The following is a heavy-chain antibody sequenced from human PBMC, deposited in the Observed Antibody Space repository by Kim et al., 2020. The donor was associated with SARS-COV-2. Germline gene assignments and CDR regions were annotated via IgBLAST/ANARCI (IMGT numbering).Heavy chain of an antibody. D-gene: IGHD2-21*02. CDR1: GGSISSYY. CDR3: ARVSGGGDAGYNWFDP. J-gene: IGHJ5*02. V-gene: IGHV4-59*01. CDR2: IYYSGST. Sequence: SETLSLTCTVSGGSISSYYWSWIRQPPGKGLEWIGYIYYSGSTNYNPSLKSRVTISVDTSKNQFSLKLSSVTAADTAVYYCARVSGGGDAGYNWFDPWGQGTLVTVSS.